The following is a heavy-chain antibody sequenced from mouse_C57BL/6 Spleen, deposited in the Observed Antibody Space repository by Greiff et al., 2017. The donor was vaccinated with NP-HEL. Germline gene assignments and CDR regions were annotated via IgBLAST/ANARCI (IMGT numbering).Heavy chain of an antibody. J-gene: IGHJ4*01. D-gene: IGHD2-1*01. CDR1: GYSFTGYY. V-gene: IGHV1-42*01. CDR3: ARKDGNYYYAMDY. Sequence: EVQLQQSGPELVKPGASVKISCKASGYSFTGYYMNWVKQSPEKSLEWIGEINPSTGGTTYNQKFKAKATLTVDKSSSTAYMQLKSLTSEDSAVYYCARKDGNYYYAMDYWGQGTSVTVSS. CDR2: INPSTGGT.